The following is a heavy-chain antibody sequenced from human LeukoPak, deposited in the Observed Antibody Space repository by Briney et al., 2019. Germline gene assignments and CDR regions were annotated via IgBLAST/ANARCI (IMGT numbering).Heavy chain of an antibody. CDR3: AKDHSSSWSLYYFDY. V-gene: IGHV3-23*01. J-gene: IGHJ4*02. Sequence: GGSLRLSCAASGFTFSSYAMSWVRQAPGKGLEWVSAISGSGDSTYYADSVKGRFTISRDNSKNTLYLQMNSLRAEDTAVYYCAKDHSSSWSLYYFDYWGQGTLVTVSS. D-gene: IGHD6-13*01. CDR2: ISGSGDST. CDR1: GFTFSSYA.